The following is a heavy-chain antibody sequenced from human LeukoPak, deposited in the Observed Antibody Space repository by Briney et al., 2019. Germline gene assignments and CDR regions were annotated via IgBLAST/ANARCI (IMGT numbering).Heavy chain of an antibody. CDR1: GGSISSYY. CDR3: AKNGQSGFSFDP. D-gene: IGHD2-8*01. V-gene: IGHV4-59*12. Sequence: SETLSLTCTVSGGSISSYYWSWIRQPPGKGLEWIGYIYYSGSTNYNPSLKSRVTISVDTSKNQFSLKMSSVTAADTAIYYCAKNGQSGFSFDPWGQGTLVTVSS. CDR2: IYYSGST. J-gene: IGHJ5*02.